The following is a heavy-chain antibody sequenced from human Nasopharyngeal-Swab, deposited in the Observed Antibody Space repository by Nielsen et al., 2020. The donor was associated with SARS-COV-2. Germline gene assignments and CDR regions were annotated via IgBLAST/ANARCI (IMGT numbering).Heavy chain of an antibody. D-gene: IGHD2-2*01. CDR2: IYHSGST. V-gene: IGHV4-38-2*01. CDR1: GYSISSGYY. CDR3: ARHAAGEYQLTYYFDY. J-gene: IGHJ4*02. Sequence: SETLSLTCAVSGYSISSGYYWGWIRQPPGKGLKWIGSIYHSGSTYYNPSLKSRVTISVDTSKNQFSLKLSSVTAADTAVYYCARHAAGEYQLTYYFDYWGQGTLVTVSS.